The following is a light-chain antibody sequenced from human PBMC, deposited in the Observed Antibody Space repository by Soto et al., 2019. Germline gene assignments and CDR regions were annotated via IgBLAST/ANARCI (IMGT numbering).Light chain of an antibody. Sequence: EIVLTQSPGTLSLSPGERATLSCRASQSVSSSFLAWYQQKPGQAPRLLIYGASSRAAGIPDRFNGSGSGTDFTLTISRLEPEDFAVYYCQQYGNSFTFGPGTKVDFK. J-gene: IGKJ3*01. CDR1: QSVSSSF. V-gene: IGKV3-20*01. CDR3: QQYGNSFT. CDR2: GAS.